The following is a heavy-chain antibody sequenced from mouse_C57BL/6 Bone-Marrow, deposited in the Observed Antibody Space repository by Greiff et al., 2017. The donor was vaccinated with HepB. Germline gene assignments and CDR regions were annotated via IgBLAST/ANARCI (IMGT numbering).Heavy chain of an antibody. V-gene: IGHV3-6*01. CDR3: ARGWLLRWTYYAMDY. Sequence: EVQLVESGPGLVKPSQSLSLTCSVTGYSITSGYYWNWIRQFPGNKLEWMGYISYDGSNNYNPSLKNRISITRDTSKNQFFLKLNSVTTEDTATYYCARGWLLRWTYYAMDYWGQGTSVTVSS. CDR1: GYSITSGYY. CDR2: ISYDGSN. J-gene: IGHJ4*01. D-gene: IGHD2-3*01.